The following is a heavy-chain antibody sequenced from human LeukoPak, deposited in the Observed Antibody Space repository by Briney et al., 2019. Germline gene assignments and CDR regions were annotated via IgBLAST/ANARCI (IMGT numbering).Heavy chain of an antibody. CDR2: IHYSGSA. J-gene: IGHJ4*02. CDR1: GGTISSYY. D-gene: IGHD3-10*01. Sequence: SETLSLTCTVSGGTISSYYWTWIRQPPGKGLEWIGEIHYSGSATYNPSLKSRVTISVDTSKNQFSLKMNSVTAADTAVYYCARGQWFRAFWSRGTPVTVSS. V-gene: IGHV4-59*12. CDR3: ARGQWFRAF.